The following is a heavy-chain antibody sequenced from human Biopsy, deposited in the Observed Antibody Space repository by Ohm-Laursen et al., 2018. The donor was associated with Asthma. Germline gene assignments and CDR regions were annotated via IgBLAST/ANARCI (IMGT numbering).Heavy chain of an antibody. Sequence: GTLSLTCAVSGGSVSTGSYYWSWIRQPPGKGLEWLGYIYYTGSDNYNPSLKSRVTISVDTSKNQFSLRLNSVTAADTAVYFCARGPNYHGSGRAPIGMDVWGQGTTVTVSS. V-gene: IGHV4-61*01. CDR2: IYYTGSD. CDR3: ARGPNYHGSGRAPIGMDV. J-gene: IGHJ6*02. CDR1: GGSVSTGSYY. D-gene: IGHD3-10*01.